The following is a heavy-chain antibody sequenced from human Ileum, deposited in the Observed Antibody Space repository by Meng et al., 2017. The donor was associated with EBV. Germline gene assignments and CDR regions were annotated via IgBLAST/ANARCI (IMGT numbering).Heavy chain of an antibody. V-gene: IGHV4-4*02. CDR2: IYHSGST. D-gene: IGHD6-19*01. Sequence: VQVQEPGPVLVKPSGTRSLTGAVSGGSISSSNWWSWVRQPPGKGLEWIGEIYHSGSTNYNPSLKSRVTISVDKSKNQFSLNLSSVTAADTAVYYCARVGQWLPIDYWGQGTLVTVSS. J-gene: IGHJ4*02. CDR1: GGSISSSNW. CDR3: ARVGQWLPIDY.